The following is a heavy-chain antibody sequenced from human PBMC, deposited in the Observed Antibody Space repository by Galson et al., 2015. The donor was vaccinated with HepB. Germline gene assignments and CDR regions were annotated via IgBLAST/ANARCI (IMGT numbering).Heavy chain of an antibody. D-gene: IGHD2-2*02. CDR2: ISYDGSNK. CDR3: AQSVLGYCSSTSCYTGMNY. J-gene: IGHJ4*02. CDR1: GFTFSSYG. V-gene: IGHV3-30*03. Sequence: SLRLSCAASGFTFSSYGMHWVRQAPGKGLEWVAVISYDGSNKYYADSVKGRFTISRDNSKNTLYLQMNSLRAEDTAVYYCAQSVLGYCSSTSCYTGMNYWGQGTLVTVSS.